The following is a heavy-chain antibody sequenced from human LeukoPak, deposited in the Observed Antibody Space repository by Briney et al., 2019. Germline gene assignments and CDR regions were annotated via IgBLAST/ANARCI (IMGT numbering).Heavy chain of an antibody. D-gene: IGHD6-19*01. Sequence: PGGSLRLSCAASGFTFSSYGMSWVRQAPGKGLEWVSAISGSGGSTYYADSVKGRFTISRDNSKNTLYLQMNSLRAEDTAVYYCAKEEGSGWYRTNFDYWGQGTLVTVSS. CDR2: ISGSGGST. J-gene: IGHJ4*02. CDR3: AKEEGSGWYRTNFDY. V-gene: IGHV3-23*01. CDR1: GFTFSSYG.